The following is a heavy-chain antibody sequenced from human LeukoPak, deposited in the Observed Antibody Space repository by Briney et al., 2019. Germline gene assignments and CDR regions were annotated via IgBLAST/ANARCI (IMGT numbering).Heavy chain of an antibody. Sequence: SGPTLVEPTQTLTLTCTFSGFSLSTRGVGVGWIGQPPGKALEWLALIYWDDDKRYSPSLKNRLTITKDTSKNQVVLTMTNMDPVDTATYYCARRRASSGYYFFDYWGQGTLVTVSS. D-gene: IGHD3-22*01. CDR3: ARRRASSGYYFFDY. CDR1: GFSLSTRGVG. V-gene: IGHV2-5*02. CDR2: IYWDDDK. J-gene: IGHJ4*02.